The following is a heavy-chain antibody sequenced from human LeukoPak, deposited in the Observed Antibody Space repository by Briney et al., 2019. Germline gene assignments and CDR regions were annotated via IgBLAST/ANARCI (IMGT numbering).Heavy chain of an antibody. J-gene: IGHJ4*02. D-gene: IGHD6-19*01. Sequence: SETLSLTCAVYGGSFSGYYWSWIRQPPGKGLEWIGEINHSGSTNYNPSLKSRVTISVDTSKNQFSLKLSSVTAADTAVYYCARVMGSGWTGFDDWGQGTLVTVSS. CDR1: GGSFSGYY. CDR3: ARVMGSGWTGFDD. CDR2: INHSGST. V-gene: IGHV4-34*01.